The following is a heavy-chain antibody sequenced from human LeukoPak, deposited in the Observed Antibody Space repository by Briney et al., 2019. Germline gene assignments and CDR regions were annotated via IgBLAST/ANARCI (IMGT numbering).Heavy chain of an antibody. CDR2: IRYDGSNK. Sequence: GGSLRLSCAASGFTFSSYAMSWVRQAPGKGLEWVAFIRYDGSNKYYTDSVKGRFTISRDNSKNTLYLQMNSLRAEDTAVYYCAKGRGWEASYYYYYMDVWGKGTTVTISS. J-gene: IGHJ6*03. CDR1: GFTFSSYA. D-gene: IGHD1-26*01. V-gene: IGHV3-30*02. CDR3: AKGRGWEASYYYYYMDV.